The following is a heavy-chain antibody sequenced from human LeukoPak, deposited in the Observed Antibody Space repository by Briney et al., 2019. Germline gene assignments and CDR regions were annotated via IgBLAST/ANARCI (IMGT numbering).Heavy chain of an antibody. J-gene: IGHJ3*02. Sequence: ASVKVSCKASGYTFTDFYMHWVRQAPGQGLEWMGWIGPGSGGTEYAQKFQGRVTVTRDTSISTAYMEVNRLTSDDTAVYYCARGSYYESSVPSPSDIWGQGTMVTVSS. D-gene: IGHD3-22*01. CDR1: GYTFTDFY. V-gene: IGHV1-2*02. CDR3: ARGSYYESSVPSPSDI. CDR2: IGPGSGGT.